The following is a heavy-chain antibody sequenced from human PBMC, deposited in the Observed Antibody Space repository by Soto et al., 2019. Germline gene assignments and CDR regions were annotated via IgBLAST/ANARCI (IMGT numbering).Heavy chain of an antibody. CDR3: ARQADDNILTGNFYCFDY. CDR2: IYPGDSDA. CDR1: GYNFTDYW. J-gene: IGHJ4*02. V-gene: IGHV5-51*01. Sequence: GESLKISCNASGYNFTDYWIGWVRQMPGKGLEWMGIIYPGDSDARYSPAFQGQVTISVDTSINTAFLRWNSLTASDTAMYYCARQADDNILTGNFYCFDYWGQGSLVTVSS. D-gene: IGHD3-9*01.